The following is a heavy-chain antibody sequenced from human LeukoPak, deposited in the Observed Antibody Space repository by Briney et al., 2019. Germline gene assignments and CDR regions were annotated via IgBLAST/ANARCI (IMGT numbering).Heavy chain of an antibody. D-gene: IGHD3-10*01. V-gene: IGHV3-21*01. Sequence: GGSLRLSCAASGFTFSSYSMNWVRQAPGKGLEWVSSNSSSSSYIYYADSVKGRFTISRDNAKNSLYLQMNSLRAEDTAVYYCARTMVRQPFDYWGQGTLVTVSS. CDR1: GFTFSSYS. CDR3: ARTMVRQPFDY. CDR2: NSSSSSYI. J-gene: IGHJ4*02.